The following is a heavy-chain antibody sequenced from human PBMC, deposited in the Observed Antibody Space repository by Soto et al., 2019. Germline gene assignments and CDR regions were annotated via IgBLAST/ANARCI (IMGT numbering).Heavy chain of an antibody. V-gene: IGHV4-4*07. D-gene: IGHD2-2*01. J-gene: IGHJ5*02. Sequence: SETLSLTCTVSGDSFSNYYCNWVRKSAGKGLERIGRIYPTGSTTYNPSLKSRLTMSVDTSKNQFSLRLTSMTAADTPVYYCATGRSEVVPGAMDTWGQGTLVTVSS. CDR2: IYPTGST. CDR1: GDSFSNYY. CDR3: ATGRSEVVPGAMDT.